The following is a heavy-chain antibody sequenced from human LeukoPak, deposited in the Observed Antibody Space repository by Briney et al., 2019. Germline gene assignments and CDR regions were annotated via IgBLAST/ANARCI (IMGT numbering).Heavy chain of an antibody. J-gene: IGHJ4*02. CDR1: GFTFDYFT. Sequence: GGSLRLSCAASGFTFDYFTMHWVRHPPGKGLEWVSFITWDGGSTYYADSVKGRFTISRDNSKNSLYLQMHGLRTEDTALYYCARDTGYCSSTSCGLDSWGQGTLVTVSS. CDR2: ITWDGGST. V-gene: IGHV3-43*01. D-gene: IGHD2-2*01. CDR3: ARDTGYCSSTSCGLDS.